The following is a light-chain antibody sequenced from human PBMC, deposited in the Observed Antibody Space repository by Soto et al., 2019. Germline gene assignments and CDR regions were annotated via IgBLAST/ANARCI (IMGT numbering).Light chain of an antibody. J-gene: IGKJ3*01. CDR1: ESVHRN. V-gene: IGKV3-15*01. CDR3: QHYSNWPPT. CDR2: AS. Sequence: EMVMTQSPATLSVSPGERVTLSCRASESVHRNLAWYQQKPGQGPSLLIYASTRATGVPDRFTGSGSGTEFTLTISSLQSEDFGVYHCQHYSNWPPTFGPGTKVEIK.